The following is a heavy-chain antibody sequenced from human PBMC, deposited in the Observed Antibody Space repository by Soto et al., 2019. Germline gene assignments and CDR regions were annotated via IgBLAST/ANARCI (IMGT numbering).Heavy chain of an antibody. CDR2: IYYSGST. CDR1: GDSITSGGHY. CDR3: ARGPSPFDY. J-gene: IGHJ4*02. V-gene: IGHV4-31*03. Sequence: SETLSLTCTVSGDSITSGGHYWSWIRQHPGKGLEWIGYIYYSGSTYYNPSLKSRVTISVDTSKTQFSLKLSSATAADTAVDYCARGPSPFDYWGQGTLVTVSS.